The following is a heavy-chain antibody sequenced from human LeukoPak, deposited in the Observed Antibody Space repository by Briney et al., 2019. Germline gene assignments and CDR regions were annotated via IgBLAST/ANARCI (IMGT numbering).Heavy chain of an antibody. D-gene: IGHD3-10*01. V-gene: IGHV4-59*01. J-gene: IGHJ4*02. CDR2: IYYSGST. CDR3: ARNPMVRGVMTDY. Sequence: SETLSLTCTLSGGSINNYYWSWIRQPPGKGLEWIGYIYYSGSTNYNPSLKSRVTISVDTSKNQFSLKLSSVTAADTAVYYCARNPMVRGVMTDYWGQGTLVTVSS. CDR1: GGSINNYY.